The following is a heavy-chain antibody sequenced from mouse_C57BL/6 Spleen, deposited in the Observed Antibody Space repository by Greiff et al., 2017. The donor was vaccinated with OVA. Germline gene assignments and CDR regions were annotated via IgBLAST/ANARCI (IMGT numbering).Heavy chain of an antibody. V-gene: IGHV5-4*01. J-gene: IGHJ2*01. CDR3: ARDIYDGYYDY. CDR1: GFTFSSYA. CDR2: ISDGGSYT. D-gene: IGHD2-3*01. Sequence: EVKLQESGGGLVKPGGSLKLSCAASGFTFSSYAMSWVRQTPEKRLEWVATISDGGSYTYYPDNVKGRFTISRDNAKNNLYLQMGHLKSEDTAMYYCARDIYDGYYDYWGQGTTLTVSS.